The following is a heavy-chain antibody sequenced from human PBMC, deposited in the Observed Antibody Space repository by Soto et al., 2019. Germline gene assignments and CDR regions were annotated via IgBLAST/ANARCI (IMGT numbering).Heavy chain of an antibody. CDR3: ARGRDYVWGSYRPLYYYGMDV. CDR1: GGSFSGYY. D-gene: IGHD3-16*02. CDR2: INHSGST. J-gene: IGHJ6*02. Sequence: SETLSLTCAVYGGSFSGYYWSWIRQPPGKGLEWIGEINHSGSTNYNPSLKSRVTISVDTSKNQFSLKLSSVTAADTAVYYCARGRDYVWGSYRPLYYYGMDVWGQGTTVTVSS. V-gene: IGHV4-34*01.